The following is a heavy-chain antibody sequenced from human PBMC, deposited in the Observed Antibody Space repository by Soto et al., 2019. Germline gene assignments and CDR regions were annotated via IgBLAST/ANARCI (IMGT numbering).Heavy chain of an antibody. CDR2: ISYNGNNNE. CDR1: GFTFSSHA. CDR3: ARERIASGIRAMDV. D-gene: IGHD6-13*01. J-gene: IGHJ6*02. V-gene: IGHV3-30-3*01. Sequence: QVQLLEPGGGVVQPGKSLRLSCAASGFTFSSHAMHWVRQAPGKGLEWVAVISYNGNNNEYYADSVKGRFTISRDNSKCTLYLQMNSLRGEDTSIYFCARERIASGIRAMDVWGQGTPVIVSS.